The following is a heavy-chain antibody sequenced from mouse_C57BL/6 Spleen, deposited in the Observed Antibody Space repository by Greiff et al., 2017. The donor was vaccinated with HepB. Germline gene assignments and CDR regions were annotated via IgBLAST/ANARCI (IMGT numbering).Heavy chain of an antibody. CDR2: INPNNGGT. D-gene: IGHD4-1*01. V-gene: IGHV1-22*01. Sequence: EVQLQQSGPELVKPGASVKMSCKASGYTFTDYNMHWVKQSHGKSLEWIGYINPNNGGTSYNQKFKGQATLTVNKSSSPAYMELRSLTSEDSAVNYCAPRLAGYYFDYWGQGTTLTVSS. CDR1: GYTFTDYN. J-gene: IGHJ2*01. CDR3: APRLAGYYFDY.